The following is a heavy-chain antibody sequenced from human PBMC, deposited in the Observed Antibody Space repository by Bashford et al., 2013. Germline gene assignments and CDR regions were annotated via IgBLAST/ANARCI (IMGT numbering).Heavy chain of an antibody. D-gene: IGHD2-8*01. CDR2: IDWDGDK. V-gene: IGHV2-70*12. CDR1: GFSLTTTGTR. Sequence: SGPTLVKPTQTLTLTCTFSGFSLTTTGTRVNWIRQSPGKALEWLARIDWDGDKNYNNSLRARLTISKDTSKDQVVLTMTDMDPADTATYYCARNGVGATLYFDYWGQGTLVTVSS. J-gene: IGHJ4*02. CDR3: ARNGVGATLYFDY.